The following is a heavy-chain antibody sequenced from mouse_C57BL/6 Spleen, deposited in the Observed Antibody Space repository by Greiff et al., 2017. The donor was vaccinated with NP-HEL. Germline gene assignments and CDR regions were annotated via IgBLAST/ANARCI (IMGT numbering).Heavy chain of an antibody. V-gene: IGHV1-39*01. J-gene: IGHJ3*01. Sequence: VQLKESGPELVKPGASVKISCKASGYSFTDYNMNWVKQSNGKSLEWIGVINPNYGTTSYNQKFKGKATLTVDQSSSTAYMQLNSLTSEDSAVYYCARGGLYDGAWFAYWGQGTLVTVSA. CDR3: ARGGLYDGAWFAY. D-gene: IGHD2-12*01. CDR2: INPNYGTT. CDR1: GYSFTDYN.